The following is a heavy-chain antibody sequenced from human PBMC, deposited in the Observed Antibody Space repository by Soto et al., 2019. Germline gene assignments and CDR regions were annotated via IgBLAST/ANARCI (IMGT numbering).Heavy chain of an antibody. Sequence: GGSLRLSCEASEFAFSNYGLSWVRQAPGKGLEWVSAISGSGGSTYYGDSVKGRFTISRDNSKNTLYLQMNSLRAEDTAVYYCAKDDAISREFITVAGYWGQGT. J-gene: IGHJ4*02. CDR2: ISGSGGST. V-gene: IGHV3-23*01. D-gene: IGHD6-19*01. CDR3: AKDDAISREFITVAGY. CDR1: EFAFSNYG.